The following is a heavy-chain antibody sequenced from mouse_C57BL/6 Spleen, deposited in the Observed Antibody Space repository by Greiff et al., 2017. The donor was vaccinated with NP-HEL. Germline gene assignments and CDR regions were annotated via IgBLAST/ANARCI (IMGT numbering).Heavy chain of an antibody. CDR2: IWTGGGT. J-gene: IGHJ4*01. Sequence: VKLVESGPGLVAPSQSLSITCTVSGFSLTSYAISWVRQPPGKGLEWLGVIWTGGGTNYNSALKSRLSISKDNSKSQVFLKMNSLQTDDTARYYCAREDYYSNPYAMDYWGQGTSVTVSS. D-gene: IGHD2-5*01. CDR1: GFSLTSYA. CDR3: AREDYYSNPYAMDY. V-gene: IGHV2-9-1*01.